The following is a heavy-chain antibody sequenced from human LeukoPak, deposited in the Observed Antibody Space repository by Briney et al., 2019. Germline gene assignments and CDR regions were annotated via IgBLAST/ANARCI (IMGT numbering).Heavy chain of an antibody. CDR1: GFTVSSNY. CDR3: ARDPDYYDILTGYYTGGLS. Sequence: PGGSLRLSCAASGFTVSSNYMSWVRQAPGKGLEWVSVIYSGGSTYYADSVKGRFTISRDNSKNTLNLQMNSLRAEDTAVYYCARDPDYYDILTGYYTGGLSWGQGTLVTVSS. J-gene: IGHJ5*02. CDR2: IYSGGST. V-gene: IGHV3-66*01. D-gene: IGHD3-9*01.